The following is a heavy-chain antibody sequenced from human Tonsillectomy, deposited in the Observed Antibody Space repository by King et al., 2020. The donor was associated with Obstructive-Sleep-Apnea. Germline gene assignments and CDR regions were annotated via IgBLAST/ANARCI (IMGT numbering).Heavy chain of an antibody. Sequence: QLQESGPGLVKPSETLSLTCTVSGDSISTNYWSWIRQPPGKGLEWIGYIRYSGSTNYNPSLKSRVTISVDTSKNQFSLKLSSVTAADTAVYYCARDRGSYGLYYFDYWGQGTLVTVSS. D-gene: IGHD5-18*01. CDR2: IRYSGST. CDR1: GDSISTNY. V-gene: IGHV4-59*01. J-gene: IGHJ4*02. CDR3: ARDRGSYGLYYFDY.